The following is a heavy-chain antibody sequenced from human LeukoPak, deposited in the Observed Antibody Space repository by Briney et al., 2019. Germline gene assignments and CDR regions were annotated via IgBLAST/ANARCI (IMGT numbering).Heavy chain of an antibody. D-gene: IGHD2-21*02. J-gene: IGHJ4*02. CDR3: AKVDQLVVVTGFDY. Sequence: GGSLRLSCAASGFTLSSYGMHWVRQAPGKGLEWVAVISYDGSNEYYADSVKGRFTISRDNSKNTLYLQMNSLRAEDTAVYYCAKVDQLVVVTGFDYWGQGTLVTVSS. CDR2: ISYDGSNE. V-gene: IGHV3-30*18. CDR1: GFTLSSYG.